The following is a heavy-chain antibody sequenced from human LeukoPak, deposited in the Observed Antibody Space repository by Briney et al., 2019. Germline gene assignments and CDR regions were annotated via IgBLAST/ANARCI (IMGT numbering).Heavy chain of an antibody. J-gene: IGHJ4*02. V-gene: IGHV3-23*01. Sequence: GGSLRLSCAASGFTFSSYEMNWARQAPGKGLEWVSAISGSGGSTYYADSVKGRFTISRDNSKNTLYLQMNSLRAEDTAVYYCAKDPSGVDYWGQGTLVTVSS. D-gene: IGHD3-10*01. CDR3: AKDPSGVDY. CDR2: ISGSGGST. CDR1: GFTFSSYE.